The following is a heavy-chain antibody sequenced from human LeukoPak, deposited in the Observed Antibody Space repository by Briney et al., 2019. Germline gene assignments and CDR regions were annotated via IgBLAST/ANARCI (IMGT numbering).Heavy chain of an antibody. CDR1: GFTFDDYA. CDR2: ISWNSGSI. V-gene: IGHV3-9*01. J-gene: IGHJ4*02. CDR3: AKDKFGIAAAGSSFDY. Sequence: GGSLRLSCAASGFTFDDYAMPWVRQAPGKGLEWVSGISWNSGSIGYADSVKGRFTISRDNAKNSLYLQMNSLRAEDTALYYCAKDKFGIAAAGSSFDYWGQGTLVTVSS. D-gene: IGHD6-13*01.